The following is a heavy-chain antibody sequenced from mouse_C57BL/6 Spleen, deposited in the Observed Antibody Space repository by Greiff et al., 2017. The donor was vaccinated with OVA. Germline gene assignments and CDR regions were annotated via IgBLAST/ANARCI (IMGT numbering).Heavy chain of an antibody. Sequence: VQLQQPGAELVKPGASVKMSCKASGYTFTSYWITWVKQRPGQGLEWIGDIYPGSGSTNYNEKFKSKATLTVDTSSSTAYMQLSSLTSEDSAVYYCAKRGKTAQAPFAYWGQGTLVTVSA. CDR2: IYPGSGST. CDR3: AKRGKTAQAPFAY. V-gene: IGHV1-55*01. CDR1: GYTFTSYW. J-gene: IGHJ3*01. D-gene: IGHD3-2*02.